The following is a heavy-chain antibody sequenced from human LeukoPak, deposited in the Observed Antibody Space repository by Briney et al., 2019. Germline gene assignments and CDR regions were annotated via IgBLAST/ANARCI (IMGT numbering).Heavy chain of an antibody. V-gene: IGHV1-69*04. CDR3: ARDQGLTAPPPYGMDV. J-gene: IGHJ6*02. CDR2: IIPILNIT. CDR1: GGTFTGSA. D-gene: IGHD6-19*01. Sequence: SVKVSCKASGGTFTGSAITWVRQAPGQGLEWTGRIIPILNITNYAQTFQGRVTISADTSTSTAYMELSGLRSDEAAVYYCARDQGLTAPPPYGMDVWGQGTTVTVSS.